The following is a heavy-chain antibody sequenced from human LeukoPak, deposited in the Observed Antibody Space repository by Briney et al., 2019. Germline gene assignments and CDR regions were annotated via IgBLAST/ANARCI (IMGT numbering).Heavy chain of an antibody. CDR2: IHSSGNT. Sequence: SETLSLTCSVSGGSMIGSQWSWIRQSAGKDLEWIGRIHSSGNTDYNMDYNPSLKSRVTMSVDTFKNHLSLKLVSVIAADTAIYYCARGGHGDFDYWGQGILVTVSS. J-gene: IGHJ4*02. CDR3: ARGGHGDFDY. V-gene: IGHV4-4*07. D-gene: IGHD2-8*01. CDR1: GGSMIGSQ.